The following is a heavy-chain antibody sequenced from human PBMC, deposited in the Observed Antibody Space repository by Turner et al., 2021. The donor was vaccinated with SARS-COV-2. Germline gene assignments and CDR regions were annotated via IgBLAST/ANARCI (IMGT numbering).Heavy chain of an antibody. CDR2: IGYAGSYK. CDR3: ARDGGTGTTVPFFDY. CDR1: GFTFSSYG. V-gene: IGHV3-33*01. D-gene: IGHD1-7*01. Sequence: VQLVESGGGVVQPGRSLTLSCAASGFTFSSYGMHWVRQAPGKGLEWVAVIGYAGSYKDYAESVKGRFTIARDNSKNTLYLQMNSLRAEDTALYYCARDGGTGTTVPFFDYWGQGTLVTVSS. J-gene: IGHJ4*02.